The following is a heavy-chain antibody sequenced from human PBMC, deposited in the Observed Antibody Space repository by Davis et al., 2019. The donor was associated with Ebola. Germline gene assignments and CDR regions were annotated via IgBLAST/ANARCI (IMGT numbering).Heavy chain of an antibody. Sequence: PGGSLRLSCAASGFTFSSYAMHWVRQAPGKGLEWVAVISYDGSNKYYADSVKGRFTISRDNSKNTLYLQMNSLRAEDTAVYYCARERDIVVVPTATPIEYYYYGMDVWGQGTTVTVSS. D-gene: IGHD2-2*01. J-gene: IGHJ6*02. V-gene: IGHV3-30-3*01. CDR2: ISYDGSNK. CDR1: GFTFSSYA. CDR3: ARERDIVVVPTATPIEYYYYGMDV.